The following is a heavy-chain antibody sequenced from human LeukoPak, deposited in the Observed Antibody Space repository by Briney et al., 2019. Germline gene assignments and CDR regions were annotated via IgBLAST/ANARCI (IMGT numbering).Heavy chain of an antibody. CDR1: GGPISGYY. CDR3: AREGIYYLFGFDP. D-gene: IGHD3-10*01. V-gene: IGHV4-34*01. J-gene: IGHJ5*02. CDR2: INHSGST. Sequence: SETLSLTCTVSGGPISGYYWSWIRQPPGKGLEWIGEINHSGSTNYNPSLKSRVTISVDTSKNQFSLKLSSVTAADTAVCYCAREGIYYLFGFDPWGQGTLVTVSS.